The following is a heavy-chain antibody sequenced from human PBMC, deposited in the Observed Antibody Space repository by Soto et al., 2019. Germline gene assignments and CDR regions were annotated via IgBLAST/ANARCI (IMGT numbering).Heavy chain of an antibody. Sequence: QITLKESGPTLVKPTQTLTLTCTFSGFSLTDRGVGVGWIRQPPGKALEWLSLIFWYGEERYRPLFNNRLIITKDTSKNQVVLTMSHMDPVDTAPYYCAHRRAYDYDSSGFSHLHFWGQGILFTVSS. CDR1: GFSLTDRGVG. CDR3: AHRRAYDYDSSGFSHLHF. V-gene: IGHV2-5*01. D-gene: IGHD3-22*01. CDR2: IFWYGEE. J-gene: IGHJ4*02.